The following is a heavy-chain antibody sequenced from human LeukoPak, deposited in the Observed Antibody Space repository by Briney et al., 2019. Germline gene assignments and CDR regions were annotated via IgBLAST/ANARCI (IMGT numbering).Heavy chain of an antibody. CDR2: ISSSSSTI. V-gene: IGHV3-48*01. CDR3: ARDVGSRTSHAFDI. J-gene: IGHJ3*02. Sequence: QSGGSLRLSCAASGFTFSSYSMNWVRQAPGKGLEWVSYISSSSSTIYYADSVKGRFTISSDNAKNSLYLQMNSLRAEDTAVYYCARDVGSRTSHAFDIWGQGTMVTVSS. CDR1: GFTFSSYS. D-gene: IGHD2-2*01.